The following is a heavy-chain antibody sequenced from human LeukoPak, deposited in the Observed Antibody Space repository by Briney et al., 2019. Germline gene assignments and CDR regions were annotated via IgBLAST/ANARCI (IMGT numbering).Heavy chain of an antibody. CDR1: GGSISSYY. Sequence: SETLSLTCTVSGGSISSYYCSWIRQPAGKGLEWIGRIYTSGSTNYNPSLKSRVTMSVDTSKNQFSLKVSSVTAADTAVYYCAVDYDVGYFHYWGQGTLVTVSS. CDR3: AVDYDVGYFHY. J-gene: IGHJ4*02. CDR2: IYTSGST. D-gene: IGHD3-10*02. V-gene: IGHV4-4*07.